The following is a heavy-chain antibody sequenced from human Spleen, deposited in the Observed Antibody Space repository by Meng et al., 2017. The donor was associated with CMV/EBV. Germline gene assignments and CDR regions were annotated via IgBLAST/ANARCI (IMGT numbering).Heavy chain of an antibody. CDR3: ARDPPYCSGGSCYSGGFDY. Sequence: SVKVSCKASGGTFSSCAISWVRQAPGQGLEWMGGIIPIFGTANYAQKFQGRVTITTDESTSTAYMELSSLRSEDTAVYYCARDPPYCSGGSCYSGGFDYWGQGTLVTVSS. CDR2: IIPIFGTA. D-gene: IGHD2-15*01. CDR1: GGTFSSCA. V-gene: IGHV1-69*05. J-gene: IGHJ4*02.